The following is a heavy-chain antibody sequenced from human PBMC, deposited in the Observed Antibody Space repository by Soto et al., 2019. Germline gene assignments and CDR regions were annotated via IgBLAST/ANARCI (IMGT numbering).Heavy chain of an antibody. V-gene: IGHV1-18*01. Sequence: QVQLVQSGAEVKKPGASVKVSCKASGYTFTSYGISWVRQAPGQGLEWMGWISAYNGNTNYALKLQGRVTMTTDTSTRKDYMERRSLRSDDTAVYYSARYRGIVVVPVRLWGQGTTVTGSS. J-gene: IGHJ6*02. CDR1: GYTFTSYG. D-gene: IGHD2-2*01. CDR2: ISAYNGNT. CDR3: ARYRGIVVVPVRL.